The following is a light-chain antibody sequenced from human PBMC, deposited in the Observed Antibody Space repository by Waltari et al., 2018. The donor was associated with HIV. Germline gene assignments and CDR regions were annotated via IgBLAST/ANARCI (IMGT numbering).Light chain of an antibody. J-gene: IGLJ1*01. CDR1: SSDVGGYNY. V-gene: IGLV2-14*01. Sequence: QSALTQPDSVSGSPGQSITISCTGTSSDVGGYNYVSWYQQHPGKAPKLMIYEVSNRPAGGSNRFSGSKSGNTASLTISGLQAEDEADYYCSSYTSSSTSHVFGTGTKVTVL. CDR3: SSYTSSSTSHV. CDR2: EVS.